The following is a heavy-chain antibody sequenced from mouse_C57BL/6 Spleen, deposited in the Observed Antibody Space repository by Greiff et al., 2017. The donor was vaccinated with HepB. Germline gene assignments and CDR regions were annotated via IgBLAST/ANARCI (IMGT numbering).Heavy chain of an antibody. J-gene: IGHJ4*01. CDR2: IYPGDGDT. D-gene: IGHD2-3*01. V-gene: IGHV1-80*01. CDR1: GYAFSSYW. CDR3: ARKIYDGYYDAMDY. Sequence: QVQLQQSGAELVKPGASVKISCKASGYAFSSYWMNWVKQRPGKGLEWIGQIYPGDGDTNYNGKFKGKATLTADKSSSTAYMQLSSLTSEDSAVYFCARKIYDGYYDAMDYWGQGTSVTVSS.